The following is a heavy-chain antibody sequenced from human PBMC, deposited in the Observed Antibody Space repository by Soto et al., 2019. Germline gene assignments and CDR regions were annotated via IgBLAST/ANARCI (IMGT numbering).Heavy chain of an antibody. V-gene: IGHV1-69*13. Sequence: SVKVSCKASGGTFTSYAIRWVRQSPGQGLEWMGGIIPIFGTANYAQKFQGRVTITADDSTSTAYMELSSPRSEDSAVFYCAGGYGDSYYFYCMDVWGQGTTVTVSS. D-gene: IGHD4-17*01. CDR2: IIPIFGTA. J-gene: IGHJ6*02. CDR1: GGTFTSYA. CDR3: AGGYGDSYYFYCMDV.